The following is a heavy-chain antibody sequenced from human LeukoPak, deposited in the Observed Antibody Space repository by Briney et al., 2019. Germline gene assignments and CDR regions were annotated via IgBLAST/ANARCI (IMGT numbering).Heavy chain of an antibody. Sequence: PSETLSLTCAVYGGSFSGYYWSWIRQPPGKGLEWIGEINHSGSTNYNPSLKSRVTISLDTSKNQFSLKLSSVTAADTAVYYCGRGRHYYYRSGVIGYWGQGNPVTVSS. CDR1: GGSFSGYY. V-gene: IGHV4-34*01. CDR2: INHSGST. D-gene: IGHD3-22*01. CDR3: GRGRHYYYRSGVIGY. J-gene: IGHJ4*02.